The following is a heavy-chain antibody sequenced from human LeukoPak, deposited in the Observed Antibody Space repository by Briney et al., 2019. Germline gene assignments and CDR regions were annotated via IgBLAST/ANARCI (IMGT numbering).Heavy chain of an antibody. CDR1: GFIFSNHY. D-gene: IGHD3-22*01. J-gene: IGHJ4*02. Sequence: GGSLRLSCAASGFIFSNHYMSWVRQTPGKGLDWVATIKPDGSEENYVDSVKGRFTISRDNAKSSLFLQMNGLRVEDTAVYYCMVDGSGSHWGQGTLVTVTS. CDR2: IKPDGSEE. CDR3: MVDGSGSH. V-gene: IGHV3-7*01.